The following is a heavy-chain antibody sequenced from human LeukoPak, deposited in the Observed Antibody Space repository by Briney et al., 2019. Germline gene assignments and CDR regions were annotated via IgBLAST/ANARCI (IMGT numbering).Heavy chain of an antibody. D-gene: IGHD5/OR15-5a*01. J-gene: IGHJ3*02. CDR1: GYTLTELS. V-gene: IGHV1-24*01. CDR3: ATPGYSVYELHDAFDI. CDR2: FDPEDGET. Sequence: ASVKVSCKVSGYTLTELSMHWVRQAPGKGLEWMGGFDPEDGETIYAQKFQGRVTMTEDTSTDTAYMELSSLRSEDTAAYYCATPGYSVYELHDAFDIWGQGTMVTVSS.